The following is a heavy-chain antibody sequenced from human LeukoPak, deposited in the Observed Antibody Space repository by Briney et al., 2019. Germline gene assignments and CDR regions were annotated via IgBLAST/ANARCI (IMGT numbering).Heavy chain of an antibody. CDR2: ISGSGGST. D-gene: IGHD3-22*01. V-gene: IGHV3-23*01. CDR1: GFTFSSYA. Sequence: GGSLRLSCAASGFTFSSYAMSWVRQAPGKGLEWVSAISGSGGSTYYADSVKGRFTISRDNSKNTLYLQMNSLRAEDTAVYYCAKDDGSGYYLYYYYGMDVWGQGTTVTVSS. J-gene: IGHJ6*02. CDR3: AKDDGSGYYLYYYYGMDV.